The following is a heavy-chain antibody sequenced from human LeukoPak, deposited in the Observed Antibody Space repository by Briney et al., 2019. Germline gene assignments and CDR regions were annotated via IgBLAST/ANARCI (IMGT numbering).Heavy chain of an antibody. CDR2: IYTSGST. J-gene: IGHJ3*02. V-gene: IGHV4-4*07. Sequence: SETLSPTCTVSGGSISSYYWSWIRQPAGKGLEWIGRIYTSGSTNYNPSLKSRVTMSVDTSKNQFSLKLSSVTAADTAVYYCARAHWYYGSGRNPAFDIWGQGTMVTVSS. CDR1: GGSISSYY. CDR3: ARAHWYYGSGRNPAFDI. D-gene: IGHD3-10*01.